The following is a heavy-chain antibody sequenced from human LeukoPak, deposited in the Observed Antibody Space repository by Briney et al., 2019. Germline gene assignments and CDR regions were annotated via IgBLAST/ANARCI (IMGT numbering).Heavy chain of an antibody. V-gene: IGHV3-21*01. J-gene: IGHJ5*02. Sequence: PGGSLRLSCAASGFTFSSYSMNWVRQAPGEGLERVSSISSSSSYIYYADSVKGRFTISRDNAKNSLYLQMNSLRAEDTAVYYCARGGWNNWFDPWGQGTLVTVSS. D-gene: IGHD6-19*01. CDR2: ISSSSSYI. CDR1: GFTFSSYS. CDR3: ARGGWNNWFDP.